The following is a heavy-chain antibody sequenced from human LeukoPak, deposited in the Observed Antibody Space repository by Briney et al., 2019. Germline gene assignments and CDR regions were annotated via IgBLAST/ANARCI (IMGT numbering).Heavy chain of an antibody. J-gene: IGHJ4*02. CDR3: AKVKWKLIGYFDY. CDR2: LTGDGNT. V-gene: IGHV3-23*01. Sequence: GGSLRLSCAASGFTFSSYSMNWVRQAPGKGLEWVSVLTGDGNTYYADSVKGRFTNSRDDSKNTLFLQMNSLRAEDTAVYFCAKVKWKLIGYFDYWGQGTLVTVSS. CDR1: GFTFSSYS. D-gene: IGHD1-20*01.